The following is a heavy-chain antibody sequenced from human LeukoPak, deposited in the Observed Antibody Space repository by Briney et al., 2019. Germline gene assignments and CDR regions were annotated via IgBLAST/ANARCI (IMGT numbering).Heavy chain of an antibody. CDR3: ARESWGSSWPTYYYYYMDV. V-gene: IGHV4-59*01. Sequence: RPSETLSLTCTVSGGSISSYYWSWIRQPPGKGLEWIGYIYYSGSTNYNPSLKSRVTISVDTSKNQFSLKLSSVTAADTAVYYCARESWGSSWPTYYYYYMDVWGKGTTVTVSS. CDR2: IYYSGST. CDR1: GGSISSYY. J-gene: IGHJ6*03. D-gene: IGHD6-13*01.